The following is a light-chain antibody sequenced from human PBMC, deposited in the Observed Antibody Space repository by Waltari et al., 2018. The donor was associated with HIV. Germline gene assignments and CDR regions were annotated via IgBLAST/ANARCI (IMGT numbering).Light chain of an antibody. J-gene: IGLJ2*01. Sequence: SYMLTQSPSVSVAPGKTAAITSGGNDIGSKRVHWYPHKSGQAPVLIIYDDDDRPSGIPERFSGSNSANTATLTITRVEAGDEADYFCQVWDFRSDEVIFGGGTKMTVL. CDR3: QVWDFRSDEVI. CDR1: DIGSKR. CDR2: DDD. V-gene: IGLV3-21*04.